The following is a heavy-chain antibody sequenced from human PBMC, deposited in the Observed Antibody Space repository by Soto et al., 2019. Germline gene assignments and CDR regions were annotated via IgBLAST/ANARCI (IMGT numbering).Heavy chain of an antibody. J-gene: IGHJ6*02. CDR3: ARDPMRYSSSWYGGRKWGYYGMDV. D-gene: IGHD6-13*01. V-gene: IGHV3-53*01. Sequence: EVQLVESGGGLIQPGGSLRLSCAASGFTVSSNYMSWVRQAPGKGLEWGSVIYSGGSTYYADSVKGRFTISRDNSKNTLYLQMNSLRAEDTAVYYCARDPMRYSSSWYGGRKWGYYGMDVWGQGTTVTVSS. CDR1: GFTVSSNY. CDR2: IYSGGST.